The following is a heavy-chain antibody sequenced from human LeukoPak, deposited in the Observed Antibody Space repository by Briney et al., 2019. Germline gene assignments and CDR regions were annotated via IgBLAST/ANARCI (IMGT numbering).Heavy chain of an antibody. Sequence: PGRSLRLSCAASGFTFSSYSMNWVRQAPGKGLEWVSSISSSSSYIYYADSVKGRFTISRDNAKNSLYLQMNSLRAEDTAVYYCVLAKGGGYSYGPNQPSLLDYWGQGTLVTVSS. CDR2: ISSSSSYI. CDR1: GFTFSSYS. V-gene: IGHV3-21*01. CDR3: VLAKGGGYSYGPNQPSLLDY. D-gene: IGHD5-18*01. J-gene: IGHJ4*02.